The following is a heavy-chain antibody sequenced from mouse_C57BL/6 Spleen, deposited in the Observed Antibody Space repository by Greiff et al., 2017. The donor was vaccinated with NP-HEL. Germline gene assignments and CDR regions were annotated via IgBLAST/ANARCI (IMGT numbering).Heavy chain of an antibody. Sequence: EVKLVESGGGLVKPGGSLKLSCAASGFTFSDYGMHWVRQAPEKGLEWVAYISSGSSTIYYADTVKGRFTISRDNTKNTLFLQMTSLRSEDTAMYYCARGLRRDYYAMDYWGQGTSVTVSS. CDR3: ARGLRRDYYAMDY. CDR1: GFTFSDYG. J-gene: IGHJ4*01. CDR2: ISSGSSTI. V-gene: IGHV5-17*01. D-gene: IGHD2-4*01.